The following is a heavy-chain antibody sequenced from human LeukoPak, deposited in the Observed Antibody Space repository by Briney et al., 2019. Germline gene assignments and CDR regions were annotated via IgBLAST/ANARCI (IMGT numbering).Heavy chain of an antibody. J-gene: IGHJ5*02. V-gene: IGHV4-4*02. CDR2: IYHSGST. CDR3: ARVGDVLLWFGELSSNWFDP. Sequence: SGTLSLTCAVSGGSISSNNWWSWVRQPPGKGLEWIGEIYHSGSTNYNPSLKSRVTISVDKSKNQFSLKLSSVTAADTAVCYCARVGDVLLWFGELSSNWFDPWGQGTLVTVSS. CDR1: GGSISSNNW. D-gene: IGHD3-10*01.